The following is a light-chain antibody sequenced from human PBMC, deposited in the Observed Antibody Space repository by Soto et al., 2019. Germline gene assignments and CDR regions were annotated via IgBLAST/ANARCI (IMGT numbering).Light chain of an antibody. V-gene: IGKV3-20*01. J-gene: IGKJ1*01. CDR1: QSFRGSY. Sequence: ILLRQSQVTLSLSPGERATLACRASQSFRGSYLAWYQQKPGQAPRLLSYGASSRATGIPDRFSGSGSGTDFTLTISRLDPEDFAVYYCQQYGGWGTFGQGTNVHIK. CDR2: GAS. CDR3: QQYGGWGT.